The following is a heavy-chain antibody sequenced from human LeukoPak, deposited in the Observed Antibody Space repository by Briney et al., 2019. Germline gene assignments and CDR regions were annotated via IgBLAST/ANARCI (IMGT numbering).Heavy chain of an antibody. CDR3: ASGFAGQGSFDI. CDR1: GGSISSYY. CDR2: FYTSGNA. V-gene: IGHV4-4*07. J-gene: IGHJ3*02. Sequence: SETLSLTCTVSGGSISSYYWSWIRQPAGKGLEWIGRFYTSGNANYNPSLESRVTISVDTSKNQFSLKLNSVTAADTAVYYCASGFAGQGSFDIWGQGTMVTVSS. D-gene: IGHD1-1*01.